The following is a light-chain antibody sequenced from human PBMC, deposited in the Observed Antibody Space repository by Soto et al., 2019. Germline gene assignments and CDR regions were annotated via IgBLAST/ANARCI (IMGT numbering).Light chain of an antibody. J-gene: IGKJ1*01. Sequence: AIQVTQSPSSLSASVGDRVTITCRTSEDVRHDLAWFQQRPGKAPNLLIYSATRLQSGVPSRFSGSGSGTDFTLIISSLQPEDFATYCCLQANNYPWTFGLGTKVDI. CDR3: LQANNYPWT. CDR1: EDVRHD. CDR2: SAT. V-gene: IGKV1-6*01.